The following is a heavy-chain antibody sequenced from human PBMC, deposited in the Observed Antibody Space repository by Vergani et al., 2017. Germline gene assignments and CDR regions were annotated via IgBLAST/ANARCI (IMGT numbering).Heavy chain of an antibody. Sequence: QVQLVESGGGVVQPGRSLRLSCAASGFTFSSYAMHWVRQGPGKGLEWVAVISYDGSNKYYADSVKGRFTISRDNSKNTLYLQMNSLRAEDTAVYYCARDWGPWDIVVVGNYWGQGTLVTVSS. CDR3: ARDWGPWDIVVVGNY. J-gene: IGHJ4*02. V-gene: IGHV3-30-3*01. CDR2: ISYDGSNK. CDR1: GFTFSSYA. D-gene: IGHD2-2*01.